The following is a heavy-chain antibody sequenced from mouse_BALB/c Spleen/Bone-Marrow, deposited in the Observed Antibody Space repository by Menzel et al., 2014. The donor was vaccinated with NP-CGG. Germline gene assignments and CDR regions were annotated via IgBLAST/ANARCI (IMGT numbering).Heavy chain of an antibody. Sequence: VQVVESGAELVKPEASVKLSCKASGYTFTSYYMYWVKQRPGQGLEWIGGINPSNGGTNFNEKFKSKATLTVDKSSSTAYMQLSSLTSEDSAVYYCTRYGYDPLYAMDYWGQGTSVTVSS. V-gene: IGHV1S81*02. CDR1: GYTFTSYY. D-gene: IGHD2-3*01. J-gene: IGHJ4*01. CDR3: TRYGYDPLYAMDY. CDR2: INPSNGGT.